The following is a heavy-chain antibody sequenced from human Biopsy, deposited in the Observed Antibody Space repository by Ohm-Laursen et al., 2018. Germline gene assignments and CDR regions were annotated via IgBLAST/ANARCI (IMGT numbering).Heavy chain of an antibody. CDR1: GESFNGYY. CDR3: ARAVDYYDPYYYYGLDV. D-gene: IGHD3-16*01. Sequence: PSDTLSLTCAVYGESFNGYYWSWIRQTPGKGLEWIGEINHSGRTNYNPSLKSRATISVDTSKNQFSLKLRSVTAADTAVYYCARAVDYYDPYYYYGLDVWGQGTTVTVSS. CDR2: INHSGRT. V-gene: IGHV4-34*01. J-gene: IGHJ6*02.